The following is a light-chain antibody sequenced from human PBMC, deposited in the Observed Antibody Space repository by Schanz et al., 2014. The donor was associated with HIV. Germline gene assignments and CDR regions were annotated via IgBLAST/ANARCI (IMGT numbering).Light chain of an antibody. CDR1: HSVSSY. V-gene: IGKV3D-15*01. CDR3: LENNNWHT. J-gene: IGKJ2*01. Sequence: ETVMTQSPATLSVSPGERATLSCRASHSVSSYLAWYQKKPGQAPRLLIYDASNRATGIPARFSGSASGTEFTLTISSLKSEDSAVYYCLENNNWHTFGQGTKLEI. CDR2: DAS.